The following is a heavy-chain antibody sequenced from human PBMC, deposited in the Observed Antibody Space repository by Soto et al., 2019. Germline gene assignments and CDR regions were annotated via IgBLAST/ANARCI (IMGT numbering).Heavy chain of an antibody. J-gene: IGHJ4*02. CDR2: IKEDGSEK. CDR1: GFTLSSYW. D-gene: IGHD6-13*01. V-gene: IGHV3-7*01. CDR3: AREGSSLIVD. Sequence: GGSLRLSCAASGFTLSSYWMTWVRQAPGKGLEWVANIKEDGSEKYYVDSVKGRFTISRDNAKNSLYLQMSSLRAEDTAVYYCAREGSSLIVDWGQGTLVTVSS.